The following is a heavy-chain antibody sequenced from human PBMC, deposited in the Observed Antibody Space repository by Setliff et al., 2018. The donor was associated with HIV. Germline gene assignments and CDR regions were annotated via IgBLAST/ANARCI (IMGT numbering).Heavy chain of an antibody. J-gene: IGHJ6*02. CDR2: IYHNGNT. Sequence: KTSETLSLTCAVSGYSISRDYYWGWIRQPPGKGLEWIGSIYHNGNTYYSPSLKSRVTISVDTSRNQISLKLSSVTAADTAVYYCARQRLGNCSGARCSFSGMDVWGPGTTVTV. V-gene: IGHV4-38-2*01. CDR3: ARQRLGNCSGARCSFSGMDV. D-gene: IGHD2-15*01. CDR1: GYSISRDYY.